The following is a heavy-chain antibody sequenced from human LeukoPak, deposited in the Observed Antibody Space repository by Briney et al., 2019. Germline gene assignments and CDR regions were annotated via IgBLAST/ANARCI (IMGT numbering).Heavy chain of an antibody. J-gene: IGHJ3*02. V-gene: IGHV3-48*01. D-gene: IGHD4-17*01. CDR1: GFTFSSYN. CDR2: ISSSSSNI. Sequence: GGSLRLSCAASGFTFSSYNMNWVRQAPGKGLEWVSYISSSSSNIDYADSVKGRFTISSHNAKNSLFLQMNSLRAEDTAVYYCARDLDYVHALDIWGQGTVVTVSS. CDR3: ARDLDYVHALDI.